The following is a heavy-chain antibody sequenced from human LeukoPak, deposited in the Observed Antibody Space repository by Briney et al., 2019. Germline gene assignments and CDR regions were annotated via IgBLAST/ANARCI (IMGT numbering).Heavy chain of an antibody. V-gene: IGHV3-30*04. J-gene: IGHJ4*02. D-gene: IGHD7-27*01. Sequence: GGSLRLSCAASGFTFSNYAMHWVRQAPGKGLQWVAVISYDGSNKYYADSVKGRLTISRDNSKNTLYLQMNSLTAEDTAVYYCARDIEEGRGDLRLGFDYWGQGTLVTVSS. CDR1: GFTFSNYA. CDR3: ARDIEEGRGDLRLGFDY. CDR2: ISYDGSNK.